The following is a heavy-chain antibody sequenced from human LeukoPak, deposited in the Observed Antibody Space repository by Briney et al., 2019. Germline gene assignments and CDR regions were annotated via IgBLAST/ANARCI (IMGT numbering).Heavy chain of an antibody. CDR3: AKDYYDSSGYYYREGYFDY. D-gene: IGHD3-22*01. CDR2: ISWNSGSI. CDR1: GFTFDDYA. J-gene: IGHJ4*02. Sequence: SGGSLRLSCAASGFTFDDYAMHWVRQAPGKGLEWVSGISWNSGSIGYADSVKGRFTISRDNAKNSLYLQMNSLRAEDTALYYCAKDYYDSSGYYYREGYFDYWGQGTLVTASS. V-gene: IGHV3-9*01.